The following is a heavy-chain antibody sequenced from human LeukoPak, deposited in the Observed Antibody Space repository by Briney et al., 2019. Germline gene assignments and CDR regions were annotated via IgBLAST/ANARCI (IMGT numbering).Heavy chain of an antibody. Sequence: PGGSLRLSCAASGFTFFRSWMSWVRQAPGKGLESVANINQDGSEKYYVDSVKGRFTISRDNAKISLYLQMNSLRADDTAVYYCARDEDHAAAYWGQGTLVTISS. V-gene: IGHV3-7*03. D-gene: IGHD2-15*01. J-gene: IGHJ4*02. CDR1: GFTFFRSW. CDR3: ARDEDHAAAY. CDR2: INQDGSEK.